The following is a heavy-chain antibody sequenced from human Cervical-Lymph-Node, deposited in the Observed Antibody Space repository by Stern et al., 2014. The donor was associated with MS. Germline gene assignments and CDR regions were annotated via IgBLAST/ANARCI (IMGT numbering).Heavy chain of an antibody. D-gene: IGHD3-22*01. V-gene: IGHV4-34*01. CDR1: GGSFSGYY. CDR3: ERGTYYYDSSGRRDLFDY. CDR2: INHSGST. Sequence: QVQLQQWGAGLLKPSETLSLTCAVYGGSFSGYYWSWIRQPPGKGLEWIGEINHSGSTNYNPSLKSRVTISVDTSKNQFSLKLSSVTAADTAVYYCERGTYYYDSSGRRDLFDYWGQGTLVTVSS. J-gene: IGHJ4*02.